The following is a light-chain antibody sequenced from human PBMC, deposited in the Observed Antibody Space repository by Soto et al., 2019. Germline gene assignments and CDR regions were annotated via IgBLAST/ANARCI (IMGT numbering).Light chain of an antibody. J-gene: IGKJ3*01. Sequence: EIVLTQSPGTLSLSPGERATLSCRASQSVSGSCLAWYQQKPGQAPRLLTYGASSRATGIPDRFSGSGSGTDFTLTISRLEPEDVAVYYCQQYGSSPFTFGPGTKVDIK. CDR1: QSVSGSC. CDR2: GAS. V-gene: IGKV3-20*01. CDR3: QQYGSSPFT.